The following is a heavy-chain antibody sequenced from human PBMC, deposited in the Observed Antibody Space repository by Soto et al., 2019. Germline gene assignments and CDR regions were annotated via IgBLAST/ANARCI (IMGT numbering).Heavy chain of an antibody. CDR3: ASPEVRGVYDPFDY. CDR2: ISYDGSNK. D-gene: IGHD3-10*01. V-gene: IGHV3-30-3*01. Sequence: QVQLVESGGGVVQPGRSLRLSCAASGFTFSSYAMHWVRQAPGKGLEWVAVISYDGSNKYYADSVKGRFTISRDNSKNTLYLQMNSLRAEDTAVYYCASPEVRGVYDPFDYWGQGTPVTVSS. J-gene: IGHJ4*02. CDR1: GFTFSSYA.